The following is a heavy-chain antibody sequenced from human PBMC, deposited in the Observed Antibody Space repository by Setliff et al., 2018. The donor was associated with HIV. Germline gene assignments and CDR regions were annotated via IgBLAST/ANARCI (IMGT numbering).Heavy chain of an antibody. V-gene: IGHV4-39*01. J-gene: IGHJ4*02. CDR1: GGSISSTNYF. CDR3: ARTRGYTYGYIDY. D-gene: IGHD5-18*01. CDR2: IYYHGST. Sequence: SETLSLTCTVSGGSISSTNYFWGWIRQPPGKGLEWIGTIYYHGSTYYNPSLKSRVTISIDTSKNQFSLKLSSVTAADTAIYYCARTRGYTYGYIDYWGQGTLVTVSS.